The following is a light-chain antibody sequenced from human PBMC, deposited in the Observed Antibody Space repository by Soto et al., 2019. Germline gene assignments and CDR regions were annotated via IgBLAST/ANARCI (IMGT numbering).Light chain of an antibody. Sequence: DIQMTQSPSSLSASVGDRVTITCRASQSISSYLNWYQQKPGKAPKLLIYAASSLQSGVPSMFSGSASGTDFTLTISILQPEDVASYYCQHSYSTPFTFGPGTKVDIK. CDR3: QHSYSTPFT. CDR1: QSISSY. CDR2: AAS. V-gene: IGKV1-39*01. J-gene: IGKJ3*01.